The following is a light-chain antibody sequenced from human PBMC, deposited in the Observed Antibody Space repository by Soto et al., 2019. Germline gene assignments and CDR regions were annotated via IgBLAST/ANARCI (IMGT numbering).Light chain of an antibody. V-gene: IGKV1-9*01. CDR1: QDISDY. CDR2: AAY. CDR3: QQSNSTPYT. J-gene: IGKJ2*01. Sequence: DIPLTQYPSFLSASVGDRVTITCRASQDISDYLAWYQQRPGKAPKLLIYAAYTLQSGVPSRFSGSGSGTEFTLTISSLQPEDFATYSCQQSNSTPYTFGQGTKLEIK.